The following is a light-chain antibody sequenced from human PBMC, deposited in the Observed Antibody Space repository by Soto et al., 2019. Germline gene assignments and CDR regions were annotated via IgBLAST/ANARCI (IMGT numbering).Light chain of an antibody. CDR2: KAS. Sequence: DIQMTQSPSTLSASVGDRVTITCRASQSISTWLAWYQQKPGKAPKVLIYKASSLQSGVPLRFSGSGSGTEVTLTISSLQPDDFATYYCQQYNSYWWTFGQGTKVEIK. CDR3: QQYNSYWWT. V-gene: IGKV1-5*03. CDR1: QSISTW. J-gene: IGKJ1*01.